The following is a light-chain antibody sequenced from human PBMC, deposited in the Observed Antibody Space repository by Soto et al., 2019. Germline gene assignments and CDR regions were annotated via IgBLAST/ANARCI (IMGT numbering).Light chain of an antibody. J-gene: IGLJ3*02. V-gene: IGLV2-11*01. CDR3: CSYAGSYTPHWV. Sequence: QSALTQPRSVSGSPGQSVTISCTGTSSDVGGYNYVSWYQQHPGKAPKLMIYDVSKRPSGVPDRFSGSKSGNTASLTISGLQAEDEADYYCCSYAGSYTPHWVFGGGT. CDR2: DVS. CDR1: SSDVGGYNY.